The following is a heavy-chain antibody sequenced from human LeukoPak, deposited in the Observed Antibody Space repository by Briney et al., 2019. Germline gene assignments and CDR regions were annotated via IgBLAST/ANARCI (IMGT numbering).Heavy chain of an antibody. J-gene: IGHJ5*02. Sequence: PSETLSLTCTVSGGSISSYSYYWGWIRQPPGKGLEWIGSIYYSGSTYYNPSLKSRVTISVDTSKNQFSLKLTSVTAADMAVYYCARSSAAEVPTHNWFGPWAQRPLVTVPS. CDR1: GGSISSYSYY. D-gene: IGHD6-13*01. CDR3: ARSSAAEVPTHNWFGP. CDR2: IYYSGST. V-gene: IGHV4-39*01.